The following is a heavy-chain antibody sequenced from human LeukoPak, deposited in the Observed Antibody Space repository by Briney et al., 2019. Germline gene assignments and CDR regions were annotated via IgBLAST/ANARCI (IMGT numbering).Heavy chain of an antibody. CDR3: VREAATDYYDSSGYYRQTEVFDA. J-gene: IGHJ3*01. V-gene: IGHV4-59*01. CDR1: GVSISSYY. CDR2: IYYSGST. D-gene: IGHD3-22*01. Sequence: SETLSLTCTVSGVSISSYYWSWIRQPPGKGLEWIGHIYYSGSTNYNPSLKSRVTISVDTSKNQFSLKLRSVTAADTAVYYCVREAATDYYDSSGYYRQTEVFDAWGQGTMVTVSS.